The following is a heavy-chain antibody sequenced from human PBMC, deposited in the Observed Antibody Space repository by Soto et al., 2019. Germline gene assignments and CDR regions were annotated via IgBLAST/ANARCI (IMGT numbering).Heavy chain of an antibody. V-gene: IGHV1-69*13. D-gene: IGHD6-6*01. CDR2: IIRMFGTA. CDR1: RYTFTSYV. J-gene: IGHJ4*02. Sequence: SVKVSCKASRYTFTSYVINWVRQAPGQGLEWMGGIIRMFGTANYPHKLQGRVTFTADESTSTAYMELSSLRSEDTAVYYCVRSTDRPLYFDNWGQGILVTVSS. CDR3: VRSTDRPLYFDN.